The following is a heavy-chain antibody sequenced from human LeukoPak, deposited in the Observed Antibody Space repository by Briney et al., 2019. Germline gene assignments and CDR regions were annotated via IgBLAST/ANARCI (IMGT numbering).Heavy chain of an antibody. CDR3: AAQGGFDY. CDR2: ISSSGSDK. J-gene: IGHJ4*02. CDR1: GLSFSSYR. V-gene: IGHV3-21*06. Sequence: GGSLRHSCAASGLSFSSYRMNWLHQAPGKGLEWDSYISSSGSDKYYADSVKGRFTITRDNAKNPLYLQMNSLRVEDTAVYYCAAQGGFDYWGQGTLVSVSS. D-gene: IGHD3-16*01.